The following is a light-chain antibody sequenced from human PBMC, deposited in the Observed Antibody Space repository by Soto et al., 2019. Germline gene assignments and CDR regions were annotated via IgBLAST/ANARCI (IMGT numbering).Light chain of an antibody. CDR1: QSISSW. V-gene: IGKV1-5*03. CDR3: QQYNAYPYT. Sequence: DIQMTQSPSTLSASVGDRVTITCRASQSISSWLAWYQQKPWKAHKLLIYKASILESGVPPRFSGSVSGTEFPLTVSSLQPADFSTNYCQQYNAYPYTFGQGTKLQIK. CDR2: KAS. J-gene: IGKJ2*01.